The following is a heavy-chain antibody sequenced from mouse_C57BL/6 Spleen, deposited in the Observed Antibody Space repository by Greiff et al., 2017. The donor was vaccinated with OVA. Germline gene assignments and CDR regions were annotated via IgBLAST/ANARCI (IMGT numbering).Heavy chain of an antibody. J-gene: IGHJ1*03. V-gene: IGHV5-16*01. CDR1: GFTFSDYY. CDR3: ARYSNRYFDV. Sequence: EVKLVESEGGLVQPGSSMKLSCTASGFTFSDYYMAWVRQVPEKGLEWVANINYDGSSTYYLDSLKSRFIISRDNAKNILYLQMSSLKSEDTATYYCARYSNRYFDVWGTGTTVTVSS. D-gene: IGHD2-5*01. CDR2: INYDGSST.